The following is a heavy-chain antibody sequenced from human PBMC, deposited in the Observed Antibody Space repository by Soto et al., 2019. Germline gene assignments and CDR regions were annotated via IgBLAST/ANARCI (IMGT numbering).Heavy chain of an antibody. CDR2: IDWDDDK. CDR3: ARGSYDFWSGPAPYFDY. V-gene: IGHV2-70*01. Sequence: ESGPTLVNPTQTLTLTCTFSGFSLSTSGMCVSWIRQPPGKALEWLALIDWDDDKYYSTSLKTRLTISKDTSKNQVVLTMTNMDPVDTATYYCARGSYDFWSGPAPYFDYWGQGTLVTVSS. D-gene: IGHD3-3*01. J-gene: IGHJ4*02. CDR1: GFSLSTSGMC.